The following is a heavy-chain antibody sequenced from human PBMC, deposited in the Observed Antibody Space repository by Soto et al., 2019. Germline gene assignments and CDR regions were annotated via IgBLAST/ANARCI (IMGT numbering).Heavy chain of an antibody. CDR1: GFTFSNAW. J-gene: IGHJ4*02. CDR2: IKSKTDGGTT. CDR3: TSDPLLTTIFGVVPLPLYYFDY. V-gene: IGHV3-15*01. Sequence: GGSLRLSCAASGFTFSNAWMSWVRQAPGKGLEWVGRIKSKTDGGTTDYAAPVKGKFTISRDDSKNTLYLQMNSLKTEDTAVYYCTSDPLLTTIFGVVPLPLYYFDYWGQGTLVTSPQ. D-gene: IGHD3-3*01.